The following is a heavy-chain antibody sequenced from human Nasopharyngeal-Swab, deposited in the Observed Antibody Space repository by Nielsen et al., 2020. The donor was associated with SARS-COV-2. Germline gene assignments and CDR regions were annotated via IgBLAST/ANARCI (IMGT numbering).Heavy chain of an antibody. D-gene: IGHD5-24*01. CDR2: IYYSGST. Sequence: PETLSLTCTVSGGSISSYYWSWIRQPPGKGLEWIGYIYYSGSTNYNPSLKSRVTISVDTSKNQFSLKLSSVTAADTAVYYCARAGGWLQWIDYWGQGTLVTVSS. V-gene: IGHV4-59*01. CDR1: GGSISSYY. CDR3: ARAGGWLQWIDY. J-gene: IGHJ4*02.